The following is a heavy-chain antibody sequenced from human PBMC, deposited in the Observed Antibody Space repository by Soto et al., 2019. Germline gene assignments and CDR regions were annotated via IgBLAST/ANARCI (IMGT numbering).Heavy chain of an antibody. V-gene: IGHV4-31*03. D-gene: IGHD5-18*01. J-gene: IGHJ4*02. CDR1: GGSLSSASYY. Sequence: PSVTLSLTCPVAGGSLSSASYYWSWLRQHPGKGLEWIGYISHSGSTYYTPSLKSRVIISADTSKNQFSVNLTSVTAADTAVYYCAREYTYGSNFFDCWGQGALVTVSS. CDR2: ISHSGST. CDR3: AREYTYGSNFFDC.